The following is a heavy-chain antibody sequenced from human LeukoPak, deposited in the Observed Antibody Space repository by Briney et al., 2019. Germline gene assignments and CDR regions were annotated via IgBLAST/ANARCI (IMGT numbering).Heavy chain of an antibody. CDR2: ISSSSDYM. CDR3: ARVDGSGSSRGYYNYYGLDV. V-gene: IGHV3-21*06. D-gene: IGHD3-10*01. Sequence: GGSLRLSCAASGFIFSSYSMNWVRQAPGKGLEWVSFISSSSDYMCYADSVKGRFTISRDNAKNSLYLQMNSLRAEDTAVYYCARVDGSGSSRGYYNYYGLDVWGQGTTVTVSS. CDR1: GFIFSSYS. J-gene: IGHJ6*02.